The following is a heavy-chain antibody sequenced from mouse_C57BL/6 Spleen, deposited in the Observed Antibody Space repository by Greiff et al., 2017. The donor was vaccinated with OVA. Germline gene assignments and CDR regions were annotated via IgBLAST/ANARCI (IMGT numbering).Heavy chain of an antibody. J-gene: IGHJ2*01. V-gene: IGHV1-80*01. CDR2: IYPGDGDT. D-gene: IGHD3-2*02. CDR3: ARSSDSSGYVGY. CDR1: GYAFSSYW. Sequence: VKLMESGAELVKPGASVKISCKASGYAFSSYWMNWVKQRPGKGLEWIGQIYPGDGDTNYNGKFKGKATLTADKSSSTAYMQLSSLTSEDSAVYFCARSSDSSGYVGYWGQGTTLTVSS.